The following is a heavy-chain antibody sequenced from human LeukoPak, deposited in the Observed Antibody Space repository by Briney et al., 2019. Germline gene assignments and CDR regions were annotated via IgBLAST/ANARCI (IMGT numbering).Heavy chain of an antibody. D-gene: IGHD5-24*01. Sequence: ASVKVSCKASGYTFTGYYMHWVRQAPGQGLGWMGWINPNSGGTNYAQKFQGRVTMTRDTSISTAYMELSRLRSDDTAVYYCARRGDGYKPFDYWGQGTLVTASS. CDR1: GYTFTGYY. CDR2: INPNSGGT. V-gene: IGHV1-2*02. J-gene: IGHJ4*02. CDR3: ARRGDGYKPFDY.